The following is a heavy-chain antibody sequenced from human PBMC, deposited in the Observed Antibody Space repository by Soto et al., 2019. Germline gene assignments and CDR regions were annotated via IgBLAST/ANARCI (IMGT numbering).Heavy chain of an antibody. CDR2: ISNDGSNP. V-gene: IGHV3-30-3*01. Sequence: QVQLVESGGGVVQPERSLRLSCAVSGFTFSKYAMHWVRQARGTGLEWVAVISNDGSNPYYADSVKGRFTISRDNSKNTLYLQMNSLREEDTAVYYCARTGYDRSGYFVEYYFDYWGQGTLVTVSS. D-gene: IGHD3-22*01. J-gene: IGHJ4*02. CDR1: GFTFSKYA. CDR3: ARTGYDRSGYFVEYYFDY.